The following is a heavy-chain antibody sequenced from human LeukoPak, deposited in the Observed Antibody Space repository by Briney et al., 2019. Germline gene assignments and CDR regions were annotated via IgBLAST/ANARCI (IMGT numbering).Heavy chain of an antibody. CDR1: GFTFSSYA. CDR2: ISGGGGST. J-gene: IGHJ4*02. V-gene: IGHV3-23*01. Sequence: GGSLRLSCAASGFTFSSYAMSWVRQAPVKVLEWVSVISGGGGSTYYADSVKGRFTISRDNSKNTLYLQMNSLRAEDTAVYYCAKTFKINSYFDYWGQGTLVTVSS. D-gene: IGHD3-16*01. CDR3: AKTFKINSYFDY.